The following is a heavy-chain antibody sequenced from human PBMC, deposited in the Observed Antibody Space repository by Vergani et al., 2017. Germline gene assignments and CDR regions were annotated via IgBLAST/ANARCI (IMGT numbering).Heavy chain of an antibody. J-gene: IGHJ4*02. CDR3: ARGPPSED. Sequence: EMQLVESGGGVVQPGGSLRLSCAASGIIFSSQWMSWVRQAPGKGLEWVANIKQDGSEQYYVDSVKGRFTISRDNAKNSLYLQLSSLRVEDTAIYYCARGPPSEDWGQGTLVTVSS. CDR2: IKQDGSEQ. V-gene: IGHV3-7*01. CDR1: GIIFSSQW.